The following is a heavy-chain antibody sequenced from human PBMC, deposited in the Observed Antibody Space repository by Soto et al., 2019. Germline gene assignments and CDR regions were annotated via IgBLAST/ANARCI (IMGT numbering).Heavy chain of an antibody. Sequence: QVQLQESGPGLVKPSQTLSLNCTVSGGSISSGGYYWSWIRQHPGKGLEWIGYIYYSGSTYYNPSLTSRVTISVDTSKNKFSLKLSSVTAADTAVYYCARGSEYLITCGGVIDYWGQGTLVTVSS. CDR1: GGSISSGGYY. J-gene: IGHJ4*02. CDR2: IYYSGST. V-gene: IGHV4-31*03. CDR3: ARGSEYLITCGGVIDY. D-gene: IGHD3-16*02.